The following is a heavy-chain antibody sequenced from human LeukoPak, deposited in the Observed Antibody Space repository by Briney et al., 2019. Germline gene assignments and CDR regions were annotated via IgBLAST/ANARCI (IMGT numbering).Heavy chain of an antibody. CDR1: GGSISSYY. J-gene: IGHJ4*02. CDR3: ARQRSGSYSPYYYFDY. V-gene: IGHV4-59*08. Sequence: SETLSLTCTVSGGSISSYYWSWIRQPPGKGLEWIGYIYYSGSTNYNPALKSRVTISVDTSKNQFSLKLSSVTAADTAVYYCARQRSGSYSPYYYFDYWGQGTLVTVSS. CDR2: IYYSGST. D-gene: IGHD1-26*01.